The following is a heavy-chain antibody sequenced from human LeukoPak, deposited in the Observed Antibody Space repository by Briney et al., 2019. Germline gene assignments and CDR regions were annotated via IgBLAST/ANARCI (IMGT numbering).Heavy chain of an antibody. D-gene: IGHD3-3*01. Sequence: SSETLSLTCTVSGGSISSYYWSWIRQPAGKGLEWIGRISTSGSTNYKSSLKSRVTMSVDTSNNQFSLNLTSVTAADMAVYYCARAVDTTWRYFDYWGQGTPVTVSS. CDR3: ARAVDTTWRYFDY. CDR2: ISTSGST. CDR1: GGSISSYY. J-gene: IGHJ4*02. V-gene: IGHV4-4*07.